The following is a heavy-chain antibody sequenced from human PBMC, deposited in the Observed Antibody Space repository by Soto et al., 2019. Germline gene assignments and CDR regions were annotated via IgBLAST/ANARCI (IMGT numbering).Heavy chain of an antibody. Sequence: PGGSLRLSCAASGFTFSSYAMSWVRQAPGKGLEWVSAISGSGGSTYYADSVKGRFTISRDNSKNTLYLQMNSLRAEDTAVYYCAKVEGPNYSMVRGVSLDYWGQGTLVTVSS. CDR1: GFTFSSYA. D-gene: IGHD3-10*01. V-gene: IGHV3-23*01. CDR3: AKVEGPNYSMVRGVSLDY. J-gene: IGHJ4*02. CDR2: ISGSGGST.